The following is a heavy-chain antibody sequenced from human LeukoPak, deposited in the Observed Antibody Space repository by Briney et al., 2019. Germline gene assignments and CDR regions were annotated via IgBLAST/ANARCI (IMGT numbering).Heavy chain of an antibody. Sequence: SETLSLTCTVSGVSISSGGHYWIWIRQHPGEGLEWIGYIYSGGSTYHNPSLNSRVTISRDTSSNQFSLNLRSVTAADAAVYYCARDPGFDGTYSYFFDFWGQGALVTVSS. V-gene: IGHV4-31*03. CDR2: IYSGGST. D-gene: IGHD1-26*01. J-gene: IGHJ4*02. CDR1: GVSISSGGHY. CDR3: ARDPGFDGTYSYFFDF.